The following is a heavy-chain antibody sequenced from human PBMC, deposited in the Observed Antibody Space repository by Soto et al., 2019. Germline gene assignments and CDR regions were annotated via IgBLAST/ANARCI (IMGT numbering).Heavy chain of an antibody. Sequence: ASVKVSCKASGYTFTSYGIIWVRQAPGQGLEWVGWISTYNGDTNYAQKLQDRVTMTTDKLTSTAYMELRSLRSDDTAVYYCARETVVVPGASYYYSYYMDVWGKGTTVTVSS. J-gene: IGHJ6*03. CDR3: ARETVVVPGASYYYSYYMDV. D-gene: IGHD2-2*01. CDR2: ISTYNGDT. CDR1: GYTFTSYG. V-gene: IGHV1-18*01.